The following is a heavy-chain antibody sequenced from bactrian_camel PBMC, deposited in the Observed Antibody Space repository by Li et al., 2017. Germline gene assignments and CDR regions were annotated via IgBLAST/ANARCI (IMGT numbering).Heavy chain of an antibody. V-gene: IGHV3-2*01. J-gene: IGHJ4*01. D-gene: IGHD1*01. CDR2: ISEDGYNT. CDR3: AAAYGGSYYGRFGH. CDR1: GFTFSGYD. Sequence: QVQLVESGGGLVQPGGSLRLSCTVSGFTFSGYDMSWVRQAPGKGLEWVSSISEDGYNTYYADSVNGRISISRDNAKNTVYLQMNSLRSEDTALYNCAAAYGGSYYGRFGHWGQGTQVTVS.